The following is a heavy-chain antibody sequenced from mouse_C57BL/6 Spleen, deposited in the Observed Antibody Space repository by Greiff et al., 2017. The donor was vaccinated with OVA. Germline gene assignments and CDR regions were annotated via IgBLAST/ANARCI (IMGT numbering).Heavy chain of an antibody. CDR3: ARDYDYGYYAMDY. CDR1: GYAFSSYW. D-gene: IGHD2-4*01. CDR2: IYPGDGDT. J-gene: IGHJ4*01. Sequence: QVQLKQSGAELVKPGASVKISCKASGYAFSSYWMNWVKQRPGKGLEWIGQIYPGDGDTNYNGKFKGKATLTADKSSSTAYMQLSSLTSEDSAVYFCARDYDYGYYAMDYWGQGTSVTVSS. V-gene: IGHV1-80*01.